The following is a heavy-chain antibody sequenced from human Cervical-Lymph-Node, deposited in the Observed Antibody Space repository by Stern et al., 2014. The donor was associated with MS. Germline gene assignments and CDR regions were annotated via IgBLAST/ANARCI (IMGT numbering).Heavy chain of an antibody. Sequence: VQLVQSGAEVKKPGSSVKVSCKASGGSFSSYGISWVRQAPGQGLEWVGGIIPIFGTTNYAQKFEDRVTIAADTSTSTAYLDLSNLTSEDTAVYYCASRLIPHDHYNYYGMDVWGQGTTVTVSS. J-gene: IGHJ6*02. V-gene: IGHV1-69*06. D-gene: IGHD2-8*01. CDR3: ASRLIPHDHYNYYGMDV. CDR2: IIPIFGTT. CDR1: GGSFSSYG.